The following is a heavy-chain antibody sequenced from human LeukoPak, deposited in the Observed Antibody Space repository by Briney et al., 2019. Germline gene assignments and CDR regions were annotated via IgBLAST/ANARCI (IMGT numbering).Heavy chain of an antibody. CDR2: INHSGST. CDR1: GGSFSGYY. V-gene: IGHV4-34*01. J-gene: IGHJ4*02. D-gene: IGHD6-19*01. CDR3: ARLEVAGINDY. Sequence: SETLSLTCAVYGGSFSGYYWSWIRQPPGKGLEWIGEINHSGSTNYNPSLKSRVTISVDTSKNQFSLKLSSVTAADTAVYYCARLEVAGINDYWGQGTLVTVSS.